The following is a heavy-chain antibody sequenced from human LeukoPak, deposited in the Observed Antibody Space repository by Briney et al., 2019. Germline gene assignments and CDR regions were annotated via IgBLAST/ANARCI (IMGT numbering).Heavy chain of an antibody. J-gene: IGHJ4*02. D-gene: IGHD2-15*01. CDR2: INPNSGGT. CDR1: GYTFTGYY. V-gene: IGHV1-2*04. CDR3: AIALEVGYCSGGSCYSFDY. Sequence: ASVKVSCKASGYTFTGYYMHWVRQAPGQGLEWMGWINPNSGGTNYAQKFQGWVTMTRDTSISTAYMELSRLRSDDTAVYYCAIALEVGYCSGGSCYSFDYWGQGTLVTVSS.